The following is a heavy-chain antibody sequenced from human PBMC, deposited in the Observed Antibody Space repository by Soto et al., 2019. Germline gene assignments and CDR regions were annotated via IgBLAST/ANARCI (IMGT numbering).Heavy chain of an antibody. D-gene: IGHD6-13*01. J-gene: IGHJ5*02. CDR3: ARATATAGLNWFDP. V-gene: IGHV5-51*01. CDR1: GYSFIIYW. CDR2: IYPGDSDT. Sequence: GESLKISCNGSGYSFIIYWIGWVRQTPGKGLEWMGIIYPGDSDTRYSPSFQGQVTISADKSITTAYLQWSSLKASDTAMYYCARATATAGLNWFDPWGQGTLVTVPS.